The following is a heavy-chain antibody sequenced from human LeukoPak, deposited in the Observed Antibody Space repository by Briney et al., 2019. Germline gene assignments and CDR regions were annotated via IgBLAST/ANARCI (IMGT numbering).Heavy chain of an antibody. CDR2: IYTSGST. D-gene: IGHD3-22*01. J-gene: IGHJ3*01. Sequence: SETLSLTCTVSGGSISSYYWSWIRQPAGKGLEWIGRIYTSGSTNYNPSLKSRVTMSVDTSKNQFSLTLSSVTAADTAVYYCARGDKGYYDSSGYYASWGQGTMVTVSS. CDR3: ARGDKGYYDSSGYYAS. CDR1: GGSISSYY. V-gene: IGHV4-4*07.